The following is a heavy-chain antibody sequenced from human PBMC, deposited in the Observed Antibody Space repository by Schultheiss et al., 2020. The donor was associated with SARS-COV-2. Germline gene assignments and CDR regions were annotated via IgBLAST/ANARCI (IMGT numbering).Heavy chain of an antibody. Sequence: GESLKISCAASGFTFSSYAMHWVRQAPGKGLEWVAVISYDGSNKYYADSVKGRFTISRDNSKNTLYLQMNSLRAEDTAVYYCARDRRLYYGSGSNGMDVWGQGTTVTVSS. CDR2: ISYDGSNK. D-gene: IGHD3-10*01. V-gene: IGHV3-30*04. CDR3: ARDRRLYYGSGSNGMDV. J-gene: IGHJ6*02. CDR1: GFTFSSYA.